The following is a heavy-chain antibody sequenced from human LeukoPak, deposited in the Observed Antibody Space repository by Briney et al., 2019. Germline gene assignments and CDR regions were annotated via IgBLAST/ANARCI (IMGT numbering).Heavy chain of an antibody. V-gene: IGHV1-2*02. CDR1: GYTFTGYY. CDR2: INPNSGGT. D-gene: IGHD2-15*01. J-gene: IGHJ6*02. Sequence: GASVKVSCKASGYTFTGYYMHWVRQAPGQGLEWMGWINPNSGGTNYAQKFQGRVTMTRDTSISTAYMELSRLRSDDTAVYYCARVGCSGGSCYQHFYYYYYGMDVWGQGTTVTVSS. CDR3: ARVGCSGGSCYQHFYYYYYGMDV.